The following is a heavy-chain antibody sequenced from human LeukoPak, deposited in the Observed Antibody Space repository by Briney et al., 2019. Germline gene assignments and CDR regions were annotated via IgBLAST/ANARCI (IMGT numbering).Heavy chain of an antibody. Sequence: GGSLRLSCAASGFTFSSYWMSWVRRAPGKGLDWVANIKQDGSEKYYVDSVKGRFTISRDNAKNSLYLQMNSLRAEDTAAYYCAREGYYYDSSGYPYYFDYWGQGTLVTVSS. V-gene: IGHV3-7*03. J-gene: IGHJ4*02. CDR3: AREGYYYDSSGYPYYFDY. CDR1: GFTFSSYW. D-gene: IGHD3-22*01. CDR2: IKQDGSEK.